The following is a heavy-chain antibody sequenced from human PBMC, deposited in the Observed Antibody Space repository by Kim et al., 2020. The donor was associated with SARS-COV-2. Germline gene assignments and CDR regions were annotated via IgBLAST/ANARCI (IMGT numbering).Heavy chain of an antibody. CDR3: ARSGDDITMIVVVPILNYGMDV. J-gene: IGHJ6*02. D-gene: IGHD3-22*01. CDR1: GFTFSSYW. CDR2: IKQDGSEK. Sequence: LSLTCAASGFTFSSYWMSWVRQAPGKGLEWVANIKQDGSEKYYVDSVKGRFTISRDNAKNSLYLQMNSLRAEDTAVYYCARSGDDITMIVVVPILNYGMDVWGQGTTVTVSS. V-gene: IGHV3-7*01.